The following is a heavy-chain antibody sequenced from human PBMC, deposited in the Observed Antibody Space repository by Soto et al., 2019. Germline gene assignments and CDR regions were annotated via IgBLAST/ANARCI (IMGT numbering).Heavy chain of an antibody. CDR1: GGSISSGDYY. J-gene: IGHJ3*02. CDR2: IFYSGST. V-gene: IGHV4-30-4*02. CDR3: ARRYGSAFDI. Sequence: SETLSLTCTVSGGSISSGDYYWSWIRQPPGKDLEWIGYIFYSGSTYYNPSLKSRVTISVDTSKNQFSLKLSSVTAADTAVYYCARRYGSAFDIWGHGTMVTVSS. D-gene: IGHD4-17*01.